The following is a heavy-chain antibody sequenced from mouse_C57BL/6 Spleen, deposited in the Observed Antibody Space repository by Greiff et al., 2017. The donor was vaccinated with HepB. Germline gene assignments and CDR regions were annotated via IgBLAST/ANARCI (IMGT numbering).Heavy chain of an antibody. D-gene: IGHD1-1*01. Sequence: VQLQQSGAELAKPGASVKLSCKASGYTFTSYWMHWVKQRPGQGLEWIGYINPSSGYTKYNQKFKDKATLTADKSSSTAYMQLSSLTYEDSAVYYGASITTVVEGYFDVWGTGTTVTVSS. CDR2: INPSSGYT. V-gene: IGHV1-7*01. J-gene: IGHJ1*03. CDR3: ASITTVVEGYFDV. CDR1: GYTFTSYW.